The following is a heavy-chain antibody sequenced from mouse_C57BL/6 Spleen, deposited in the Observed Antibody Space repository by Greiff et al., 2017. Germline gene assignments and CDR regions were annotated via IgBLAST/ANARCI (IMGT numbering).Heavy chain of an antibody. Sequence: VQLMESGAELVKPGASVKLSCKASGYTFTEYTIHWVKQRSGQGLEWIGWFYPGSGSIKYNEKFKDKATLTADKSSSTVYMELSRLTSEDSAVYFCARHDPIYYYGSSYDAMDYWGQGTSVTVSS. CDR2: FYPGSGSI. CDR3: ARHDPIYYYGSSYDAMDY. D-gene: IGHD1-1*01. V-gene: IGHV1-62-2*01. J-gene: IGHJ4*01. CDR1: GYTFTEYT.